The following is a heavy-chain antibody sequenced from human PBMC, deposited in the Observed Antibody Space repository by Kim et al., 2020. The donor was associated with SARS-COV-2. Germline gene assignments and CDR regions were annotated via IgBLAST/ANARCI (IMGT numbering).Heavy chain of an antibody. V-gene: IGHV4-59*01. J-gene: IGHJ4*02. D-gene: IGHD7-27*01. CDR3: ARSSLVASGEDY. Sequence: YNPSLRSRVSISSDTSKNQLSLRLGSVTAADTGVYYCARSSLVASGEDYWGQGTLVTVSS.